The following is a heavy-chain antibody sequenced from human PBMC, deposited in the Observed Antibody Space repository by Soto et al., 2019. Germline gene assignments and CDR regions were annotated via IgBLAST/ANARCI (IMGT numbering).Heavy chain of an antibody. Sequence: SLRLSCAASGFTFSSYGMHWVRQAPGKGLEWVAVIWYDGSNKYYADSVKGRFTISRDNSKNTLYLQMNSLRAEDTAVYYCARETYYYDSSGYYIDYWGQGTLVTVSS. CDR2: IWYDGSNK. CDR3: ARETYYYDSSGYYIDY. J-gene: IGHJ4*02. V-gene: IGHV3-33*01. D-gene: IGHD3-22*01. CDR1: GFTFSSYG.